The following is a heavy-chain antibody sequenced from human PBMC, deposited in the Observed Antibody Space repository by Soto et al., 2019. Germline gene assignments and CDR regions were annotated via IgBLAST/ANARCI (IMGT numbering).Heavy chain of an antibody. CDR3: GKRGIYYYDSSGPWSY. V-gene: IGHV3-23*01. Sequence: GGSLRLSCAASGFTFSSYAMSWVRQAPGKGLEWVSAISGSGGSTYYADSVKGRFTISRDNSKNTLYLQMNSLRAEDTAVYYCGKRGIYYYDSSGPWSYWGQGTLVTVSS. J-gene: IGHJ4*02. CDR2: ISGSGGST. D-gene: IGHD3-22*01. CDR1: GFTFSSYA.